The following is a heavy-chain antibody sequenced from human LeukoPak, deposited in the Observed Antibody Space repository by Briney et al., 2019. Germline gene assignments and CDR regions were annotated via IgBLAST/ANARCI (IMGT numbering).Heavy chain of an antibody. Sequence: ASVKVSCKASGYTFTSYYMHWVRQVPGQGLEWMGIINPSGGSTSYAQKFQGRVTMTRDTSTSTVYMELSSLRSEDTAVYYCARLIFGVVDAFDIWGQGTMVTVSS. V-gene: IGHV1-46*01. CDR2: INPSGGST. J-gene: IGHJ3*02. D-gene: IGHD3-3*01. CDR3: ARLIFGVVDAFDI. CDR1: GYTFTSYY.